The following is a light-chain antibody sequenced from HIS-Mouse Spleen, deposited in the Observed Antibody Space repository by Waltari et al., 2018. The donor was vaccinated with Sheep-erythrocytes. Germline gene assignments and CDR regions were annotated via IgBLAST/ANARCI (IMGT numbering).Light chain of an antibody. Sequence: SYELTQPPSVSVSPGQTARITCSGAALPKKYAYWYQQKSGQAPVLVIYEDSKRPSGIPERFSGSSSGTMATLTISGAQVEDEADYYCYSTDSSGNHRVFVTGTKVTVL. CDR1: ALPKKY. V-gene: IGLV3-10*01. CDR3: YSTDSSGNHRV. CDR2: EDS. J-gene: IGLJ1*01.